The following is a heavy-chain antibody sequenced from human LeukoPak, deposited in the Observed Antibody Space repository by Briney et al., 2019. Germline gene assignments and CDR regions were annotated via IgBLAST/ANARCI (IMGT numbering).Heavy chain of an antibody. CDR3: ARASWISTADAVC. V-gene: IGHV3-23*01. CDR2: IGSDDNK. D-gene: IGHD2-2*03. CDR1: GFTFSKNA. Sequence: GGSLRLSCTASGFTFSKNAMAWVRQAPGKGLEWVSGIGSDDNKHYGDSVKGRFTISRDNAENTVYLQMNSLRAEDTAVYYCARASWISTADAVCWGQGTQVTVSS. J-gene: IGHJ4*02.